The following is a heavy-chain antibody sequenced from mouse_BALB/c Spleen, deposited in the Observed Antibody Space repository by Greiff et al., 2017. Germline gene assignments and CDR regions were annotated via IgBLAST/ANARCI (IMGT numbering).Heavy chain of an antibody. D-gene: IGHD2-2*01. CDR3: AREVKYGYDVAY. J-gene: IGHJ3*01. V-gene: IGHV2-9*02. CDR1: GFSLTSYG. Sequence: VKLVESGPGLVAPSQSLSITCTVSGFSLTSYGVHWVRQPPGKGLEWLGVIWAGGSTNYNSALMSRLSISKDNSKSQVFLKMNSLQTDDTAMYYCAREVKYGYDVAYWGQGTLVTVSA. CDR2: IWAGGST.